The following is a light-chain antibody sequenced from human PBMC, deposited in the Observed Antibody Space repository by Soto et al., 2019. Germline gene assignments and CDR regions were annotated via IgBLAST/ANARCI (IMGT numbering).Light chain of an antibody. CDR2: DAS. J-gene: IGKJ1*01. CDR1: QSINNR. Sequence: IQMTQSLSTLSASIGDRVTITCRASQSINNRLAWYQQMPGKAPNLLIYDASSLESGVPSRFRGSGSETEFTLTISGLQPDDFATYYCQQFIDGWTFGQGTKVEIK. CDR3: QQFIDGWT. V-gene: IGKV1-5*01.